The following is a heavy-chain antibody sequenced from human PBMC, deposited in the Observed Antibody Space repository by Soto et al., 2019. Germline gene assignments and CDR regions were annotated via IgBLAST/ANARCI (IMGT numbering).Heavy chain of an antibody. D-gene: IGHD4-17*01. CDR1: GASVGSGSYY. Sequence: SETLSLTCSVSGASVGSGSYYWTWIRQPPGKGLEWIGYIYYNGRTNHSPSLKSRVTISTDTSKNQFSLKLTSVTAADTAVYYCARDWGSGQPGRGDYNSMGDWGDGPTVT. V-gene: IGHV4-61*01. CDR2: IYYNGRT. J-gene: IGHJ6*02. CDR3: ARDWGSGQPGRGDYNSMGD.